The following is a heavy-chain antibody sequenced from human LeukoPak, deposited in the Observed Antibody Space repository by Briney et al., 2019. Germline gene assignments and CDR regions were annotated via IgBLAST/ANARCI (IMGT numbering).Heavy chain of an antibody. CDR1: GGSISNYY. J-gene: IGHJ6*02. CDR3: ARGPSIQLWSDPYYYYGMDV. Sequence: SETLSLTCTVSGGSISNYYWSWIRQPPGKGLEWIGYIYYSGSTKYNPSLKSRVTISVDTSKNQFSLKLSSVTAADTAVYYCARGPSIQLWSDPYYYYGMDVWGQGTTVTVSS. V-gene: IGHV4-59*12. CDR2: IYYSGST. D-gene: IGHD5-18*01.